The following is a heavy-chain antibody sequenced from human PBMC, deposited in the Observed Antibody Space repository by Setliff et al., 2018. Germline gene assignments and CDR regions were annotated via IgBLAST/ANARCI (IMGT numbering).Heavy chain of an antibody. J-gene: IGHJ4*02. V-gene: IGHV3-48*04. Sequence: PGGSLRLSCAASGFTFSGYYMQWVRQAPGKGLEWVSYISSSGSTIYYLDSVRGRFTISRDNAENSLTLQMNSLRVEDTAVYYCSRDLQGSGDYVVDYWGQGTLVTVSS. CDR1: GFTFSGYY. D-gene: IGHD4-17*01. CDR2: ISSSGSTI. CDR3: SRDLQGSGDYVVDY.